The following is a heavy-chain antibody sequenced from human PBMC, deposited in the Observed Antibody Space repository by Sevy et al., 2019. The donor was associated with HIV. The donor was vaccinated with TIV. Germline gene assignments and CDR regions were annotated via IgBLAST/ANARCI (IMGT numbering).Heavy chain of an antibody. CDR2: ISDSGGST. D-gene: IGHD5-12*01. CDR3: ASLPTPYGGYHYYFDY. J-gene: IGHJ4*02. Sequence: GGSLRLSCAASGFSFSRYAMKWVRQAPGKGLEWVSSISDSGGSTYYADSVKGRFTISRDNSKNTLYLQMNSLRAEDTAVYYCASLPTPYGGYHYYFDYWGQGTLVTVSS. V-gene: IGHV3-23*01. CDR1: GFSFSRYA.